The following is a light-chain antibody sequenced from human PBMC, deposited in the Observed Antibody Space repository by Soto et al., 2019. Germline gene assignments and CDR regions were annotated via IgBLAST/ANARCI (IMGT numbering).Light chain of an antibody. J-gene: IGLJ2*01. CDR2: GNS. V-gene: IGLV1-40*01. CDR3: QSYDSSLSVV. CDR1: SSNIGAGYD. Sequence: QALVTQPPSVSGAPGQRVTISCTGSSSNIGAGYDVHWYQQLPGTAPKLLISGNSNRPSGVPDRFSGSNSGTSASLAITGLQAEDEADYYCQSYDSSLSVVFGGGTKLTVL.